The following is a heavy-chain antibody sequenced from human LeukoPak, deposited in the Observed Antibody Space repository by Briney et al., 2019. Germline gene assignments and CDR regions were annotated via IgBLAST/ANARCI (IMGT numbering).Heavy chain of an antibody. D-gene: IGHD5-18*01. CDR3: ARDGYTANYYYYGMDV. CDR1: GYTFTGYY. J-gene: IGHJ6*02. Sequence: ASVKVSCKASGYTFTGYYMHWVRQAPGQGLEWMGWINPNSGGTNYAQKFQGMVTMTRDTSISTAYMELSRLRSDDTAVYYCARDGYTANYYYYGMDVWGQGTTVTVSS. CDR2: INPNSGGT. V-gene: IGHV1-2*02.